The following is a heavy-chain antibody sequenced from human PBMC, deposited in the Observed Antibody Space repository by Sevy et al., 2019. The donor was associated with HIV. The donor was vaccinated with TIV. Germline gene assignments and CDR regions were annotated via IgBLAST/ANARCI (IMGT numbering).Heavy chain of an antibody. CDR3: AREDYYDASGDWVDP. V-gene: IGHV1-2*06. Sequence: ASVKVSCKASGYTFIDYYIHWVRQAPGQALEWMGRINPNSGATNYAQKFQDRVTMTRDTSISTSYMELRRLRSDDTAVYYCAREDYYDASGDWVDPWGQGTLVTVSS. J-gene: IGHJ5*02. CDR1: GYTFIDYY. D-gene: IGHD3-22*01. CDR2: INPNSGAT.